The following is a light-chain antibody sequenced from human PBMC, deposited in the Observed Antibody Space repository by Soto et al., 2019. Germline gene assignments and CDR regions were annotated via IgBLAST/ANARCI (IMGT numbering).Light chain of an antibody. CDR3: CSYAGSYTYV. CDR2: DVS. J-gene: IGLJ1*01. Sequence: QSVLTQPCSVSGSPGQSVTISCTGTSSDVGGYNYVSWYQQHPGKAPKLMIYDVSKRPSGVPDRFSGSKSGSTASLTISGLQAEDEADYFCCSYAGSYTYVFGTGTKVTVL. CDR1: SSDVGGYNY. V-gene: IGLV2-11*01.